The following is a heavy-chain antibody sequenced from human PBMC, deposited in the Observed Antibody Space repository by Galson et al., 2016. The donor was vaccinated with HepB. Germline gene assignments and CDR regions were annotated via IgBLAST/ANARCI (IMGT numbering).Heavy chain of an antibody. J-gene: IGHJ4*02. D-gene: IGHD3-9*01. CDR3: ASNLIGPYYFDY. CDR2: IYFSGTT. Sequence: PLSLTCAVSGGSISSGGYYWSWIRQHPGKGLEWIGYIYFSGTTSYNPSLKSRVTISLDTSKNRFSLKLTAVTAADTAVYFCASNLIGPYYFDYWGQGTLVTVSS. CDR1: GGSISSGGYY. V-gene: IGHV4-31*11.